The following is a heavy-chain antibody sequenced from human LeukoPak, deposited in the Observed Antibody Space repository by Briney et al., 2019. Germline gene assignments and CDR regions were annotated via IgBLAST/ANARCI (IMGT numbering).Heavy chain of an antibody. CDR1: GFTFSSYS. J-gene: IGHJ6*03. D-gene: IGHD1-26*01. Sequence: GGSLRLSCAASGFTFSSYSMNWVRQAPGKGLEWVSYISSGSSTIYYADSVKGRFTISRDNAKNSLYLQMNSLRAEDTAVYYCARKGAGHYYYYMDVWGKGTTVTVSS. CDR2: ISSGSSTI. V-gene: IGHV3-48*01. CDR3: ARKGAGHYYYYMDV.